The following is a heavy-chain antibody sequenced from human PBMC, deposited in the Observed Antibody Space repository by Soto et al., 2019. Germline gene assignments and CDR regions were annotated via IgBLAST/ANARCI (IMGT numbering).Heavy chain of an antibody. J-gene: IGHJ4*02. V-gene: IGHV1-18*01. Sequence: QVQLVQSGAEVKKPGASVKVSCKASGYTLTSHGISWVRQAPGQGPEWMGWISAYNGNTNYAQKLQGRVTMTTDTSTSTAYMELRSLRSDDTAVYYCARDQDLSTGWLRPDYWGQGTLVTVSS. D-gene: IGHD3-16*02. CDR3: ARDQDLSTGWLRPDY. CDR2: ISAYNGNT. CDR1: GYTLTSHG.